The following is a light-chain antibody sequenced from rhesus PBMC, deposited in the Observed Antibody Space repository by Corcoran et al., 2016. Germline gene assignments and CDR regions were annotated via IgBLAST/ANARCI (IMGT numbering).Light chain of an antibody. V-gene: IGKV1-22*01. CDR3: QQYTNRPWT. CDR2: KAS. J-gene: IGKJ1*01. CDR1: QDTSYW. Sequence: DIQMTQSPSSLSASVGDTVTITCRASQDTSYWLAWYQQKPGKAPKVLIYKASTLHIGVPSRFRGSGFGTDFTLTINSLQSEDVATYDCQQYTNRPWTFGQGTKVEIK.